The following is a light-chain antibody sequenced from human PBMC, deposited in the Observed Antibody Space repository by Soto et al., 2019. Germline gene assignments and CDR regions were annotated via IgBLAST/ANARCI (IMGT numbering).Light chain of an antibody. CDR3: QQSYSTPYT. CDR2: AAS. J-gene: IGKJ2*01. Sequence: DIQMTQSPSSLSASVGDRVTITCRASQSISSYLNWYQQKPGKAPKLLIYAASSLQSGVPSRFSGSGSGTDITLTNSSLQPEDFAPYYCQQSYSTPYTFGQGTKLEIK. CDR1: QSISSY. V-gene: IGKV1-39*01.